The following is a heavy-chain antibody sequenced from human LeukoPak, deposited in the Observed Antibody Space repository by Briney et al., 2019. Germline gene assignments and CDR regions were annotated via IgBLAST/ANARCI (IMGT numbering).Heavy chain of an antibody. D-gene: IGHD6-13*01. V-gene: IGHV1-18*01. CDR1: GYSFNSYG. CDR2: INTHWGNT. Sequence: VSVKVSCKASGYSFNSYGINWVRQAPGQGLEWMGWINTHWGNTDYAQKFQGRVTMTTDTSTSTAYMELKSLRSDDTAVYYCARGVGIAAVGSFYYYMDVWGKGTTVTVSS. J-gene: IGHJ6*03. CDR3: ARGVGIAAVGSFYYYMDV.